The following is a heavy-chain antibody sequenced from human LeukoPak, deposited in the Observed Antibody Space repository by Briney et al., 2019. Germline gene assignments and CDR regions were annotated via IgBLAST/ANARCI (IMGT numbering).Heavy chain of an antibody. CDR2: ISGSGGST. D-gene: IGHD5-24*01. CDR3: AKDATRWMATIPVPTFDY. Sequence: PGGSLRLSCAASGFTFSSYAMSWVRQAPGKGLEWVSAISGSGGSTYYADSVKGRFTISRDNSKNTLYLQMNSLRAEDTAVYYCAKDATRWMATIPVPTFDYWGQGTLVTVSS. V-gene: IGHV3-23*01. CDR1: GFTFSSYA. J-gene: IGHJ4*02.